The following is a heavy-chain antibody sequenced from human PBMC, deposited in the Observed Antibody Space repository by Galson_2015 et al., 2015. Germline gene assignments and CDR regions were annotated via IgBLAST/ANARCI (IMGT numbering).Heavy chain of an antibody. V-gene: IGHV3-7*01. CDR1: GFTFSSYW. D-gene: IGHD4-17*01. CDR2: IKQDGSEK. Sequence: SLRLSCAASGFTFSSYWMSWVRQAPGKGLEWVANIKQDGSEKYYVDSVKGRFTISRDNAKNSLYLQMNSLRAEDTAVYYCARDVVYGDYVARGAFDIWGQGTMVTVSS. J-gene: IGHJ3*02. CDR3: ARDVVYGDYVARGAFDI.